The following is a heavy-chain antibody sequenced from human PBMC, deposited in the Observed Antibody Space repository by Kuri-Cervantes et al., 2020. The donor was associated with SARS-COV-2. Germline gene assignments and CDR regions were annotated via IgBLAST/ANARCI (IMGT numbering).Heavy chain of an antibody. D-gene: IGHD4-23*01. CDR3: ARPGGFLDV. Sequence: SETLSLTCTVSGGSISSGGYYWSWIRQSPGKGLEWIGEVKHRGSTNYNPSLKSRVTISVDTSKNQFSLKLSSVAAADTAVYYCARPGGFLDVWGKGTTVTVSS. V-gene: IGHV4-61*08. CDR2: VKHRGST. CDR1: GGSISSGGYY. J-gene: IGHJ6*04.